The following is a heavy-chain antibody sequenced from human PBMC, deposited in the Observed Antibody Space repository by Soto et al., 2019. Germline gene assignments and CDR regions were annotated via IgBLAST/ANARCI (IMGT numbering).Heavy chain of an antibody. CDR3: ATNLGSGWRGFDP. J-gene: IGHJ5*02. CDR2: ISRSGGST. CDR1: GFTFSSYA. V-gene: IGHV3-23*01. Sequence: EVQLLESGGGLVQPGGSLRLSCAASGFTFSSYAMSWVRQAPGKGLEWVSAISRSGGSTYYADSVKGRFTISRDNSKNTLYLQMNSLRAEDTAVYYCATNLGSGWRGFDPWGQGTLVTVSS. D-gene: IGHD6-19*01.